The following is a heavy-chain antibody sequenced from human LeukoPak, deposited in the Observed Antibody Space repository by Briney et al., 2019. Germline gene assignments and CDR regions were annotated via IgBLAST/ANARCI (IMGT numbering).Heavy chain of an antibody. CDR2: TYYRSKWYS. J-gene: IGHJ4*02. V-gene: IGHV6-1*01. Sequence: SQTLSLTCAMSGDSVSSNSVTWNWIRQSPSRGLEWLVRTYYRSKWYSDYAVSVQGRITINPDTSKNQFSLQLNSVTPEDTAVYFCARATTVRGVHYFDYWGQGNLVTVSS. D-gene: IGHD3-10*01. CDR1: GDSVSSNSVT. CDR3: ARATTVRGVHYFDY.